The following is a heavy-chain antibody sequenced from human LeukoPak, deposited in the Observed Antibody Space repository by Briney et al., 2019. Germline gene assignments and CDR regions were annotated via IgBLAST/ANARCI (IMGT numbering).Heavy chain of an antibody. CDR2: IYPGDSDT. V-gene: IGHV5-51*01. Sequence: GGSLEISCKGSGYSFTSYWIGWVRPVPGKGLERMGIIYPGDSDTRYSPSFQGQVTISADKSISTAYLQWSSLKASDTAMYYCARQGEGYCSSTSCYPFDYWGQGTLVTVSS. D-gene: IGHD2-2*01. J-gene: IGHJ4*02. CDR1: GYSFTSYW. CDR3: ARQGEGYCSSTSCYPFDY.